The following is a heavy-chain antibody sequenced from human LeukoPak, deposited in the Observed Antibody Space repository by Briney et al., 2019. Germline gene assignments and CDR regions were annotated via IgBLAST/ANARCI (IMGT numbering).Heavy chain of an antibody. Sequence: SETLSLTCSVSGSSFSNYYWNWLRQPAGKGLERIGRIYASGSTNYNPSLKSRVTISMDKSKNHFSLNLKSVTAADTAVYYCARDFYGDDGHHPFDYWGQGIQVTVSS. CDR3: ARDFYGDDGHHPFDY. V-gene: IGHV4-4*07. J-gene: IGHJ4*02. CDR1: GSSFSNYY. CDR2: IYASGST. D-gene: IGHD2/OR15-2a*01.